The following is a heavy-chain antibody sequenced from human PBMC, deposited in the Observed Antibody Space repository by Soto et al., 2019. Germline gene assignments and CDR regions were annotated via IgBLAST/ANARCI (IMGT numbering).Heavy chain of an antibody. Sequence: GGSLRLSCAASGFTVSSNYMSWVRQAPGKGLEWVSVIYSGGSTYYADSVKGRLTISRDNSKNTLYLQMNSLRAEDTAVYYCAGVTIRYYYYGMDVWGQGTTVTVSS. CDR3: AGVTIRYYYYGMDV. D-gene: IGHD4-17*01. J-gene: IGHJ6*02. CDR1: GFTVSSNY. CDR2: IYSGGST. V-gene: IGHV3-66*01.